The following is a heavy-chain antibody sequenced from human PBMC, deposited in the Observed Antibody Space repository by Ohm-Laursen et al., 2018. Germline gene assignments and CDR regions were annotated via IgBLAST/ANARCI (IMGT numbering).Heavy chain of an antibody. CDR1: GFTFSSYA. Sequence: SLRLSCTASGFTFSSYAMSWVRQAPGKGLEWVSGISGSGGNTYYTDSVKGRFTISRDNARNSLYLQMNSLRAEDTALYYCTKAYGVRVEAAIASFDFWGQGTLVTASS. V-gene: IGHV3-23*01. J-gene: IGHJ4*02. CDR2: ISGSGGNT. CDR3: TKAYGVRVEAAIASFDF. D-gene: IGHD2-15*01.